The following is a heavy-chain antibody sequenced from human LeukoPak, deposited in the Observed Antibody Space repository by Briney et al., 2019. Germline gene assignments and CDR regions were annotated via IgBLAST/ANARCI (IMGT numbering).Heavy chain of an antibody. CDR3: ARTSATGATFFDF. CDR2: IYSSGNT. CDR1: GGSISGFY. D-gene: IGHD1-26*01. Sequence: PSETLSLTCTVSGGSISGFYWSWIRQPAGKGLEWIGRIYSSGNTHYNPSLRSRVTMSVGTSKSQFSLSLNYVTAADTALYYCARTSATGATFFDFWGQGILVTVSS. J-gene: IGHJ4*02. V-gene: IGHV4-4*07.